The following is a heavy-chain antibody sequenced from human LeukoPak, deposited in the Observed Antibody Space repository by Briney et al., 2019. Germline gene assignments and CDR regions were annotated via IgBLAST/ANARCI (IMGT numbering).Heavy chain of an antibody. J-gene: IGHJ4*02. CDR3: ARSFGVARLDY. V-gene: IGHV3-11*04. Sequence: GGSLRLSCAASGFTLTDNYMSWIRQAPGKGLEWVAYINNVGNIIYYADSVKGRFTISRDNATNTLYLQMNSLRAEDTAVYYCARSFGVARLDYWGQGTLVTVSS. CDR1: GFTLTDNY. D-gene: IGHD3-10*01. CDR2: INNVGNII.